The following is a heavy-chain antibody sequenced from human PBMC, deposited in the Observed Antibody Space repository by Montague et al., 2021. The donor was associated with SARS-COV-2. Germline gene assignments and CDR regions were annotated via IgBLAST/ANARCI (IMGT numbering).Heavy chain of an antibody. D-gene: IGHD6-13*01. CDR1: GDSVSSNSAT. Sequence: CAISGDSVSSNSATWNWIRQSPSRGLEWLGRTYYRSMWKSDYARXVKSRIAINPDTSKNQFSLQLSSVTPEDTALYYCVRGIEAAGFYDYWGQGTLVTVSS. V-gene: IGHV6-1*01. CDR3: VRGIEAAGFYDY. CDR2: TYYRSMWKS. J-gene: IGHJ4*02.